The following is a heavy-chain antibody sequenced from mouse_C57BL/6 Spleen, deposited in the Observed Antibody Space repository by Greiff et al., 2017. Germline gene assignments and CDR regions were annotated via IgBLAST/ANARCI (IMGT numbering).Heavy chain of an antibody. CDR3: ARRAITTVVGY. CDR2: IDPSDSYT. Sequence: QVHVKQPGAELVKPGASVKLSCKASGYTFTSYWMQWVKQRPGQGLEWIGEIDPSDSYTNYNQKFKGKATLTVDTSSSTAYMQLSSLTSEDSAVYYCARRAITTVVGYWGQGTTLTVSS. J-gene: IGHJ2*01. D-gene: IGHD1-1*01. V-gene: IGHV1-50*01. CDR1: GYTFTSYW.